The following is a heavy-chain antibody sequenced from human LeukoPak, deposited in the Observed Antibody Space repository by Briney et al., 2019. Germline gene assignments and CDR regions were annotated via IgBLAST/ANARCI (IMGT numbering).Heavy chain of an antibody. CDR1: GGSFSGYY. CDR2: IYYSGST. V-gene: IGHV4-59*01. CDR3: ARAPIIVEATGGAFDX. D-gene: IGHD1-26*01. Sequence: SETLSLTCAVYGGSFSGYYWSWIRQPPGKGLEWIGYIYYSGSTNYNPSLKSRVTISVDTSKNQFSLKLSSVTAADTAVYYCARAPIIVEATGGAFDXXXQGTXXTVSS. J-gene: IGHJ3*02.